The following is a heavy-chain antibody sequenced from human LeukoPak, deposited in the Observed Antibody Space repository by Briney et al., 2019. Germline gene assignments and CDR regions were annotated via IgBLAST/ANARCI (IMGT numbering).Heavy chain of an antibody. V-gene: IGHV3-33*06. J-gene: IGHJ4*02. CDR2: IWYDGSNK. CDR1: GFTFSIYG. D-gene: IGHD3-10*01. CDR3: ANYYNSGPQGDY. Sequence: GGSLRLSCAASGFTFSIYGMHWVRQAPGKGLEWVAVIWYDGSNKYYADSVKGRFTVSRDNSKNTLYLEMNSLRAEDTAVYYCANYYNSGPQGDYWGQGTLVTVSS.